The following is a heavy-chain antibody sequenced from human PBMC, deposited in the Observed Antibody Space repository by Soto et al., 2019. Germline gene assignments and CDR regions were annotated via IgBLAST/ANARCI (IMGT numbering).Heavy chain of an antibody. J-gene: IGHJ5*02. Sequence: QVQLVESGGGVVQPGRSVRLSCTASGFTFNNYGMHWVRQAPGKGLEWMTGIWSDGSNKYYTDSVKGRFTISRDNSKNTLYLQMNSLRVEDTAMYYCARDPGDLLTMYTTNNWFDPWGQGTLVTVSS. D-gene: IGHD2-8*01. CDR1: GFTFNNYG. CDR3: ARDPGDLLTMYTTNNWFDP. V-gene: IGHV3-33*01. CDR2: IWSDGSNK.